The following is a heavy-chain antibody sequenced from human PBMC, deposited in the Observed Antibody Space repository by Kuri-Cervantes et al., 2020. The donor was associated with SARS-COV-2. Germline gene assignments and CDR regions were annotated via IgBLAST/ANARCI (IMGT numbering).Heavy chain of an antibody. CDR1: GGSFSGYY. Sequence: SETLSLTCAVYGGSFSGYYWSWIRQPPGKGLEWIGEINHSGSTNYNPSLKSRVTISVDTSKNQFSLKLSSVTAADTAAYYCARVLNSGSYPYRGNWFDPGGQGTLVTVSS. CDR2: INHSGST. D-gene: IGHD3-10*01. CDR3: ARVLNSGSYPYRGNWFDP. J-gene: IGHJ5*02. V-gene: IGHV4-34*01.